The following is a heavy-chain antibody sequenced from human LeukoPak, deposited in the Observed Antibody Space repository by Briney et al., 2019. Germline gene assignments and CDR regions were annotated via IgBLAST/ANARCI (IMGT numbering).Heavy chain of an antibody. CDR3: AKSGCRDWDYFDY. J-gene: IGHJ4*02. D-gene: IGHD3-9*01. CDR2: IGGDGRAT. V-gene: IGHV3-23*01. CDR1: GFNFRSYA. Sequence: GGSLRLSCAASGFNFRSYAMDWVRQAPGKGLVWVSTIGGDGRATHYADSVKGRFTISRANSKNTLFLQMNSLRAEDTAVYYCAKSGCRDWDYFDYWGQGTLVTASS.